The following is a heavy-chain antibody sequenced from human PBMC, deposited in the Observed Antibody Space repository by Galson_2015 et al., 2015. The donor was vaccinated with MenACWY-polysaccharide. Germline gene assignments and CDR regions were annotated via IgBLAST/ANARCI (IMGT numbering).Heavy chain of an antibody. CDR1: GFSFSDYW. D-gene: IGHD2-21*02. Sequence: SLRLSCAASGFSFSDYWMSWVRQAPGKGLEWVASIKEDGSAEYYADSVKGRFTISRDNSKNALYLQMNSLRAEDTAVYYCAKSHVVVVTAIQDTNAFDVWGQGTMVTVSS. J-gene: IGHJ3*01. CDR3: AKSHVVVVTAIQDTNAFDV. CDR2: IKEDGSAE. V-gene: IGHV3-7*01.